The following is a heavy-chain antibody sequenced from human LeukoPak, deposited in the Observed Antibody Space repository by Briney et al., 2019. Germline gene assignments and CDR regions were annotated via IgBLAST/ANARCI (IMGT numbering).Heavy chain of an antibody. CDR1: GFTFSSYA. V-gene: IGHV3-23*01. CDR3: ANQPISCSSTSCYTAGMDV. D-gene: IGHD2-2*02. J-gene: IGHJ6*02. CDR2: ISGSGGST. Sequence: GGSLRLSCAASGFTFSSYAMSWVRQAPGKGLEWVSAISGSGGSTYYADSVKGRFTISRDNSKNTLYLQMNSLTAEDTAVYYCANQPISCSSTSCYTAGMDVWGQGTTVTVSS.